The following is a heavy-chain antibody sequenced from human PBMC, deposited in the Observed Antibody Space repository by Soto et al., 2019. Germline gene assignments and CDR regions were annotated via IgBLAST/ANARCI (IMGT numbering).Heavy chain of an antibody. CDR1: GFSFDYFG. Sequence: EVQLVESGGGLVQSGGSLTLSCEASGFSFDYFGMTWVRQAPGKGLEWVSFISSSASYIYYADSVKGRFTVSRDNAKKSLNLQMNSLRAEDTAVYYCARSRSHWLASDSWGQGTLVTVSA. V-gene: IGHV3-21*01. CDR2: ISSSASYI. J-gene: IGHJ4*02. D-gene: IGHD6-19*01. CDR3: ARSRSHWLASDS.